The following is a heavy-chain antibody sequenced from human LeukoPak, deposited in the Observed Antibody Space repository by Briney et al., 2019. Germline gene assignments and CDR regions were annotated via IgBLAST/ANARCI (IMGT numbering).Heavy chain of an antibody. CDR3: ARLGYGSGSYPFDY. D-gene: IGHD3-10*01. CDR1: GFTFSSYG. J-gene: IGHJ4*02. Sequence: GGSLRLSCAASGFTFSSYGMHWVRQAPGKGLEWVAVISYDGSNKYYADSVKGRFTISRDNAKNSLYLQMNSLRAEDTAVYYCARLGYGSGSYPFDYWGQGTLVTVSS. V-gene: IGHV3-30*03. CDR2: ISYDGSNK.